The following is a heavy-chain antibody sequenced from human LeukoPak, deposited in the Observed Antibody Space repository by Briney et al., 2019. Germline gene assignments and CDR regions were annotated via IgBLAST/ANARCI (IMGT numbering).Heavy chain of an antibody. J-gene: IGHJ5*02. CDR1: GGSIGSYY. CDR3: ARLAGFSGWFDP. Sequence: SETLSLTCTVSGGSIGSYYWSWIRQPPGKGLEWIGYIYYSGSTNYNPSLKSRVTISVDTSKNQFSLKLSSVTAADTAVYYCARLAGFSGWFDPWGQGTLVTVSS. CDR2: IYYSGST. V-gene: IGHV4-59*08. D-gene: IGHD2-15*01.